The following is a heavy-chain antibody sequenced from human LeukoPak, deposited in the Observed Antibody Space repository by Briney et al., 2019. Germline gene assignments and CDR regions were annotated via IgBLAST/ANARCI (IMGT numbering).Heavy chain of an antibody. D-gene: IGHD6-13*01. J-gene: IGHJ6*03. CDR3: ARATGYSSSWWLVVYYYYYMDV. Sequence: ASVKVSCKASGYTFTSYDINWVRQATGQGLEWMGWMNPNSGNTGYAQKFQGRVTITRNTSISTAYLELSSLRSEDTAVYYCARATGYSSSWWLVVYYYYYMDVWGKGTTVTVSS. V-gene: IGHV1-8*03. CDR1: GYTFTSYD. CDR2: MNPNSGNT.